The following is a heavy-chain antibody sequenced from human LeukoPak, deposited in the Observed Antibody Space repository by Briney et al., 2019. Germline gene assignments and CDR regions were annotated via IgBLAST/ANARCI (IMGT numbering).Heavy chain of an antibody. D-gene: IGHD3-3*01. CDR2: MNPNSGNT. V-gene: IGHV1-8*01. J-gene: IGHJ4*02. CDR1: GYTFTSYD. CDR3: ATREVFGVVIYFDY. Sequence: GASVKVSCKASGYTFTSYDINWVRRTGQGLEWMGWMNPNSGNTGYAQKFQGRVTMTRNTSISTAYMELSSLRSEDTAVYYCATREVFGVVIYFDYWGQGTLVTVSS.